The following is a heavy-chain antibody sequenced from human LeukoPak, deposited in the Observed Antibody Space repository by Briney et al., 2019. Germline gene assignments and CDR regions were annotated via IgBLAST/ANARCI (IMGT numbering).Heavy chain of an antibody. CDR1: GYTFSSHG. V-gene: IGHV3-23*01. Sequence: GGSLRLSCAASGYTFSSHGLTWVRQAPGKGLEWVSTINGAGDNTYYAGTVKGRFTISRDNSKNTLYLQMHSLRAEDTAIYYCAKVSVCYGCYLDYWGQGTLVTVS. D-gene: IGHD3-16*01. J-gene: IGHJ4*02. CDR2: INGAGDNT. CDR3: AKVSVCYGCYLDY.